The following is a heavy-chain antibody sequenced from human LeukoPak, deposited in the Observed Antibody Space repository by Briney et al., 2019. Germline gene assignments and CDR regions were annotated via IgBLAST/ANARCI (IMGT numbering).Heavy chain of an antibody. D-gene: IGHD4-17*01. Sequence: PSETLSLTCTVSGGSISSYYWSWIRQPPGKGLEWIGFIFYSGSTNSNPSLKSRVTISLDTSKNQFSLNLSSVTAADTAVYYCARHGVDDYGDYRGWFDPWGQGTLVSVFS. CDR1: GGSISSYY. CDR3: ARHGVDDYGDYRGWFDP. V-gene: IGHV4-59*08. CDR2: IFYSGST. J-gene: IGHJ5*02.